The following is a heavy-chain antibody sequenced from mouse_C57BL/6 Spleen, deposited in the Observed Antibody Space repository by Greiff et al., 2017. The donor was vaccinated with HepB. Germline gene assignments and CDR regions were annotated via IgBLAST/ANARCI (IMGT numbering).Heavy chain of an antibody. Sequence: VQLQQPGAELVMPGASVKLSCKASGYTFTSYWMHWVKQRPGQGLEWIGEIDPSDSYTNYNQKFKGKSTLTVDKSSSTAYMQLSSLTSEDSAVYYCARKSNFPGALFAYWGQGTLVTVSA. J-gene: IGHJ3*01. V-gene: IGHV1-69*01. CDR3: ARKSNFPGALFAY. D-gene: IGHD2-5*01. CDR2: IDPSDSYT. CDR1: GYTFTSYW.